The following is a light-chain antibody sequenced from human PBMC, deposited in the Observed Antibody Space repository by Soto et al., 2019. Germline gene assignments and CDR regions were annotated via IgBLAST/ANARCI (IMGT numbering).Light chain of an antibody. CDR1: QGVSDW. J-gene: IGKJ1*01. CDR2: GSS. Sequence: IQMTQSPSSVSASLGDSVTITCRASQGVSDWVAWYQQKPGEAPXLLIYGSSSLLSGVPSRFSGTRSGTAFTLTISSLQPEDFATYYCQQANSYPWTFGQGTRWIS. V-gene: IGKV1-12*01. CDR3: QQANSYPWT.